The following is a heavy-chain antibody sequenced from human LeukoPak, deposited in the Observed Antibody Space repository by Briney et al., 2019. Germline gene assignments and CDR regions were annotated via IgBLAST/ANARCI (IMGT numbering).Heavy chain of an antibody. V-gene: IGHV4-59*01. CDR2: IYYSGST. Sequence: SETLSLTCTVSGGSISSYYWSWIRQPPGKGLEWIGYIYYSGSTNYNPSLKSRVTISVDTSKNQFSLKLSSVTAADTAVYYCARDPIYDIGRGFYYYGMDVWGQGTTVTVSS. CDR1: GGSISSYY. D-gene: IGHD3-22*01. CDR3: ARDPIYDIGRGFYYYGMDV. J-gene: IGHJ6*02.